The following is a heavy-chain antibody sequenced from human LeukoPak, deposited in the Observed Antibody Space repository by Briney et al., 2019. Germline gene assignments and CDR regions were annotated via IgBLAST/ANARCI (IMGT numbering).Heavy chain of an antibody. CDR3: ARDVSSGSSSAFDI. D-gene: IGHD1-26*01. CDR1: GFTFSSYA. V-gene: IGHV3-30-3*01. Sequence: TGGSLKLSCAASGFTFSSYAMHWVRQAPGKGLEWVAVISYDGSNKYYADSVKGRFTISRDNSKNTLYLQMNSLRAEDTAVYYCARDVSSGSSSAFDIWGQGTMVTVSS. J-gene: IGHJ3*02. CDR2: ISYDGSNK.